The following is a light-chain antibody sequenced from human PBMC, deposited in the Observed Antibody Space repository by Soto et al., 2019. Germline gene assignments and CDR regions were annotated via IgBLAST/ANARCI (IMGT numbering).Light chain of an antibody. CDR1: SSDVGDYKF. CDR3: SSYTSSATRV. Sequence: QSALTQPASVSGSPGQSITISCTGTSSDVGDYKFVSWYQQHPGKAPKLMIYDVSNRPSGVSNRFSGSKSGNTASLTISGLQAEDEADYYCSSYTSSATRVFGGGTKVT. J-gene: IGLJ3*02. CDR2: DVS. V-gene: IGLV2-14*01.